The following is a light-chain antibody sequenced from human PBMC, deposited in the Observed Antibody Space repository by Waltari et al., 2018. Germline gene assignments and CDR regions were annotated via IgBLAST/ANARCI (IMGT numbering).Light chain of an antibody. J-gene: IGLJ2*01. Sequence: QAVVTQEPSLTVSPGGTVTLTCGSSTGAVTSGHYPYWFQQEPGQAPRTLIYDTNIKHPRAPALFSGSLLGGKAALTLSGAQPEDEAEYYCLLYYSGTRVFGGGTKLTVL. CDR3: LLYYSGTRV. CDR2: DTN. V-gene: IGLV7-46*01. CDR1: TGAVTSGHY.